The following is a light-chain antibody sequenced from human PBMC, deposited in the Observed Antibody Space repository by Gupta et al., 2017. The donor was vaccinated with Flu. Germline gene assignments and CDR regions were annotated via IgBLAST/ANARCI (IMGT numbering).Light chain of an antibody. CDR1: QSLLHSNGYNY. V-gene: IGKV2-28*01. CDR3: LQAIQTPLT. CDR2: LGS. J-gene: IGKJ4*01. Sequence: DIVMTQSPLSLPVTPRVPASISCRSSQSLLHSNGYNYLDWYLQKPGQSQQLLIYLGSTRASGVPDRFSGSGSGTDFTLKISRVEAEDVGVYYCLQAIQTPLTFGGGTKVEIK.